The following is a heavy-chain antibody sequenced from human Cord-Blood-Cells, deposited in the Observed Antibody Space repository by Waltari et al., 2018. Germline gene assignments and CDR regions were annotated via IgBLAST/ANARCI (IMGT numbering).Heavy chain of an antibody. CDR3: ARDGAYYYGSGSYYNYFDY. Sequence: QVQLQESGPGLVKPSQTLSLTCTVSGGSISSGGYYWSWIRQHPGKGLEWLGYIYYSGSTYYNPALKSRVTISVDTSKNQFSLKLSSVTAADTAVYYCARDGAYYYGSGSYYNYFDYWGQGTLVTVSS. V-gene: IGHV4-31*03. J-gene: IGHJ4*02. CDR1: GGSISSGGYY. CDR2: IYYSGST. D-gene: IGHD3-10*01.